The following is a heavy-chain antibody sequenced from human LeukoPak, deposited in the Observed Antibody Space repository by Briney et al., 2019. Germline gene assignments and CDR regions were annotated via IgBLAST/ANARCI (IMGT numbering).Heavy chain of an antibody. J-gene: IGHJ6*02. CDR1: GGTFSSYA. CDR2: IIPIFGTA. D-gene: IGHD3-10*01. CDR3: ARDATRGNYYYYGMDV. V-gene: IGHV1-69*01. Sequence: SVKVSCKASGGTFSSYAISWVRQAPGQGLEWMGGIIPIFGTANYAQKFQGRVTITADESTSTAYMELSSLRSEDTAVYYCARDATRGNYYYYGMDVWGQGTTVTVSS.